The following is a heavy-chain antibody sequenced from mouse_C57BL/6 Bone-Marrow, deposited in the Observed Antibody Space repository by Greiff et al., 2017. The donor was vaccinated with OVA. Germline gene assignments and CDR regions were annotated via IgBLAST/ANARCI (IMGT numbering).Heavy chain of an antibody. V-gene: IGHV5-4*01. Sequence: DVKLVESGGGLVKPGGSLKLSCAASGFTFSSYAMSWVRQTPEKRLEWVATISDGGSYTYYPDNVKGRFTISRDNAKNNLYLQMSQLKSADTAMYYCAREDYYGSSYGYWGQGTTLTVSS. D-gene: IGHD1-1*01. J-gene: IGHJ2*01. CDR3: AREDYYGSSYGY. CDR2: ISDGGSYT. CDR1: GFTFSSYA.